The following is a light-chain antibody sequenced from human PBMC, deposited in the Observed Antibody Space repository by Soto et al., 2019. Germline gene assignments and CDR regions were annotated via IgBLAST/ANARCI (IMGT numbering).Light chain of an antibody. CDR3: QQYGSSPPS. CDR1: QSVSSSY. CDR2: GAS. J-gene: IGKJ1*01. Sequence: EIVLTQSPGTLSLSPGERATLSCRASQSVSSSYLAWYQQKPGQAPRLLIYGASSRATGIPDRFSGSGSATDFTLTISRLAPEDFAVYYCQQYGSSPPSFGQGTKVEIK. V-gene: IGKV3-20*01.